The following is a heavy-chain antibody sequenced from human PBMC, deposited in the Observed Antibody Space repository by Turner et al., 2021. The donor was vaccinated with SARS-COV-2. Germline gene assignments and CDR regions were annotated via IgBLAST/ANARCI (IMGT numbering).Heavy chain of an antibody. Sequence: QVQLVQSGAVVKKPGASVKVPCTASGYTFAGYYIHWVRQAPGQGLKWMGWINPNGGGTNYAQRFKGRVTMTGETSISTAYMELSTLRSDDTAVYYCARSVSWLQSLTVDYWGQGTLVTVSS. D-gene: IGHD5-12*01. CDR3: ARSVSWLQSLTVDY. V-gene: IGHV1-2*02. CDR2: INPNGGGT. J-gene: IGHJ4*02. CDR1: GYTFAGYY.